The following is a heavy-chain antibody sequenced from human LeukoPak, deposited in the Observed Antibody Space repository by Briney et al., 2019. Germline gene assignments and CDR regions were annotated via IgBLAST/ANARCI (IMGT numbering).Heavy chain of an antibody. D-gene: IGHD6-13*01. CDR3: ARDLRSIAAAVHYYYYMGV. CDR1: GFTFDDYG. V-gene: IGHV3-20*04. Sequence: PGGSLRLSCAASGFTFDDYGMSWVRQAPGKGLEWVSGINWNGGSTGYADSVKGRFTISRDNAKNSLYLQMNSLRAEDTALYYCARDLRSIAAAVHYYYYMGVWGKGTTVTVSS. J-gene: IGHJ6*03. CDR2: INWNGGST.